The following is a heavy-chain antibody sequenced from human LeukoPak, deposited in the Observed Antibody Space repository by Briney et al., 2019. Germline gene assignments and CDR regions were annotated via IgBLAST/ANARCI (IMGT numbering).Heavy chain of an antibody. Sequence: PGGSLRLSCAVSGFTFSDLYMSWIRQAPGKGLEWVSYISSGSSYTNYADSVKGRFTISRDNAKNSLYLQMDSLRAEDTAVYYCARRVEVALDSWGQGTLVTVSS. J-gene: IGHJ4*02. CDR3: ARRVEVALDS. CDR2: ISSGSSYT. D-gene: IGHD5-24*01. V-gene: IGHV3-11*03. CDR1: GFTFSDLY.